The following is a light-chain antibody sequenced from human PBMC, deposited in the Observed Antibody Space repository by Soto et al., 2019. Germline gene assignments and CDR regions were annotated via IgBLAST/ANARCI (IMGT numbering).Light chain of an antibody. CDR1: QSVSSNY. Sequence: DIVLTQSPGTLSLSPGERATLSCRSSQSVSSNYLAWYQQKPDQAPRLVIYDVSGRATGIPDRFSGSGSGTAFTLTISRLEPEDSAVYYCQQYGSSQTFGQGTKVEIK. V-gene: IGKV3-20*01. J-gene: IGKJ1*01. CDR3: QQYGSSQT. CDR2: DVS.